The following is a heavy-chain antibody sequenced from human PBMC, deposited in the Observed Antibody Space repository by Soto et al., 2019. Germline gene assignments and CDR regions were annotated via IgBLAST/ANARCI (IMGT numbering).Heavy chain of an antibody. CDR3: ARDDYGGNLRKYYYYGMDV. D-gene: IGHD4-17*01. Sequence: EASVKVSCKASGGTFSSYTISWVRQAPGQGLEWMGIINPSGGSTSYAQKFQGRVTMTRDTSTSTVYMELSSLRSEDTAVYYCARDDYGGNLRKYYYYGMDVWGQGTTVTVSS. J-gene: IGHJ6*02. V-gene: IGHV1-46*01. CDR1: GGTFSSYT. CDR2: INPSGGST.